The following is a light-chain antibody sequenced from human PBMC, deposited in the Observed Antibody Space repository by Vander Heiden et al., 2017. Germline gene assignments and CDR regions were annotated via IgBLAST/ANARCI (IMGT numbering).Light chain of an antibody. Sequence: EIWLSHSPATLSLSPGERATLSCRASQSVSSYLAWYQQKPGQAPRLLIYDASNRATGIPARFSGSGSGTDFTLTISSLEPEDFAVYYCQQRSNWPPTFGQGTKLEIK. J-gene: IGKJ2*01. CDR1: QSVSSY. CDR3: QQRSNWPPT. V-gene: IGKV3-11*01. CDR2: DAS.